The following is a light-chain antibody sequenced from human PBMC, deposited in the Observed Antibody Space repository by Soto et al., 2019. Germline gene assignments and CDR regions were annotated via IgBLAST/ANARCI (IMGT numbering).Light chain of an antibody. J-gene: IGLJ2*01. V-gene: IGLV1-51*01. CDR1: SSDIGNNY. CDR2: DSN. CDR3: GTWDSSLSGVV. Sequence: QSVLTQPPSVSAAPGQKVTISCSGRSSDIGNNYVSWYQQLPGRAPKLLIFDSNKRPSGIPDRFSGSKSGTSATLGITGLQTGDEADYYCGTWDSSLSGVVFGGGTKLTVL.